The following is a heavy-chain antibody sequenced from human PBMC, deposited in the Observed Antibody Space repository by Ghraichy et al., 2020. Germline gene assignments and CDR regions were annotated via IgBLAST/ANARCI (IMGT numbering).Heavy chain of an antibody. D-gene: IGHD5-18*01. Sequence: SETLSLTCTVSGGSISTYYWSWVRQPPGQRLEWIGYIFYSGSTNYNPSLKSRVTISLDTSKNHFSLTLSSVTAADTAVYYCARDRGYSYDYGGDAFDIWGQGTVVTVSS. CDR1: GGSISTYY. J-gene: IGHJ3*02. CDR3: ARDRGYSYDYGGDAFDI. CDR2: IFYSGST. V-gene: IGHV4-59*01.